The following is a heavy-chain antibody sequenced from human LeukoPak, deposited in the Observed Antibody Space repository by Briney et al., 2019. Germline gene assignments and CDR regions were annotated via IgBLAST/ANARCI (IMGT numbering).Heavy chain of an antibody. V-gene: IGHV4-59*12. CDR1: GGSISSYY. J-gene: IGHJ3*02. D-gene: IGHD3-22*01. CDR3: ARVPLGRSGYYLDAFDI. Sequence: SETLSLTCTVSGGSISSYYWSWIRQPPGKGLEWIGYIYYSGSTNYNPSLKSRVTISVDTSKNQFSLKLSSVTAADTAVYYCARVPLGRSGYYLDAFDIWGQGTMVTVSS. CDR2: IYYSGST.